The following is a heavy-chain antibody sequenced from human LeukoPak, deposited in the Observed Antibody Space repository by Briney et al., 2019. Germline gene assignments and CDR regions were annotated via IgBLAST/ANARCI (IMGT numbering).Heavy chain of an antibody. CDR2: VYYSSSA. CDR1: GGSISSYD. CDR3: ARDRSSSWYRRNHYYYYYMDV. D-gene: IGHD6-13*01. V-gene: IGHV4-59*12. J-gene: IGHJ6*03. Sequence: SETLSLTCTVSGGSISSYDRNWIRQPPGKGLEWVAYVYYSSSANYNPSLKSRVTISVDTSKNQFSLKLSSVTAADTAVYYCARDRSSSWYRRNHYYYYYMDVWGKGTTVTISS.